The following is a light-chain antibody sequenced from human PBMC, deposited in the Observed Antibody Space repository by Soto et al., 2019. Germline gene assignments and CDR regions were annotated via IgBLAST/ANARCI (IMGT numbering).Light chain of an antibody. V-gene: IGKV1-12*01. CDR1: QGIRW. J-gene: IGKJ4*01. CDR2: AAS. CDR3: QQSNSFTLT. Sequence: DIQMTQSTSSVSATVRDRVTITCRASQGIRWLAWYQQKPGKPPKLLIYAASSLQSGVSSRLSGSGYGTDFTLTISSLKNEDLETYYCQQSNSFTLTFGGGTKVDIK.